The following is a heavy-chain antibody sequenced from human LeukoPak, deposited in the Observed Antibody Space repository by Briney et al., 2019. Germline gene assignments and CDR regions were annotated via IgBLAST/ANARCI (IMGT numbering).Heavy chain of an antibody. CDR3: ARDTSWGAGFCDY. J-gene: IGHJ4*02. CDR1: GFTFSDYS. Sequence: PGGSLRLSCAASGFTFSDYSMNWVRQAPGKGLEWVSLIRSDSSTIYYADSVKGRFTISRDNAKNSLYLQMNSLRDEDTAVYYCARDTSWGAGFCDYWGQGTLVTVSS. D-gene: IGHD6-13*01. CDR2: IRSDSSTI. V-gene: IGHV3-48*02.